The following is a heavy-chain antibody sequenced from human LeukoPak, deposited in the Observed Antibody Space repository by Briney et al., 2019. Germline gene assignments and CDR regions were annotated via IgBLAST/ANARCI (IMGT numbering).Heavy chain of an antibody. V-gene: IGHV1-2*02. Sequence: ASVKVSCKASGYTFTGYYMHWVRQAPGQGLEWMGWINPNSGGTNYAQKFQGRVTMTRDTSISTAYMELSRLRSDDTAVYYCARSQYNWNYDWFDPWGQGTLVTVSS. CDR1: GYTFTGYY. CDR2: INPNSGGT. J-gene: IGHJ5*02. D-gene: IGHD1-7*01. CDR3: ARSQYNWNYDWFDP.